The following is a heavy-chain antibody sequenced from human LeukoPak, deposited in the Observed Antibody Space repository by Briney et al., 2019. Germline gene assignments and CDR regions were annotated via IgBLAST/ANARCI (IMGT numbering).Heavy chain of an antibody. CDR1: GFTFSSYG. V-gene: IGHV3-33*01. D-gene: IGHD6-13*01. Sequence: PGRSLRLSCAASGFTFSSYGMHWVRQAPGKGLEWVAVIWYDGSNKYYADSVKGRFTISRDNSKNTLYLQMNSLRAEDTAVYYCARDEGAGIAAAAFGYWGQGTLVTVSS. CDR2: IWYDGSNK. J-gene: IGHJ4*02. CDR3: ARDEGAGIAAAAFGY.